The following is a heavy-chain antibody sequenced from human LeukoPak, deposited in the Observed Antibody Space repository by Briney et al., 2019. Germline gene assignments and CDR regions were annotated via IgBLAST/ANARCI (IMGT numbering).Heavy chain of an antibody. J-gene: IGHJ4*02. V-gene: IGHV3-23*01. D-gene: IGHD3-22*01. CDR1: GFTFSSYA. CDR3: ARERRYYDSSGPDY. Sequence: TGGSLRLSCAASGFTFSSYAMSWVRQAPGKGLEWVSSISGSDGTTYYADSVKGRFTISRDNAKNSLYLQMNSLRAEDTAVYYCARERRYYDSSGPDYWGQGTLVTVSS. CDR2: ISGSDGTT.